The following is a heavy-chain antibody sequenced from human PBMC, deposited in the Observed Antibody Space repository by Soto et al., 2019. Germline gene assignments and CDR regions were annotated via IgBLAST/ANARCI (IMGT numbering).Heavy chain of an antibody. CDR3: ARGLNGYLHYFDY. J-gene: IGHJ4*02. CDR1: GGTFSSYT. V-gene: IGHV1-3*01. CDR2: INAGNGNT. D-gene: IGHD5-18*01. Sequence: ASVKVSCKASGGTFSSYTISWVRQAPGQRLEWMGWINAGNGNTKYSQKFQGRVTITRDTSASTAYMELSSLRSEDTAVYYCARGLNGYLHYFDYWGQGTQVTVSS.